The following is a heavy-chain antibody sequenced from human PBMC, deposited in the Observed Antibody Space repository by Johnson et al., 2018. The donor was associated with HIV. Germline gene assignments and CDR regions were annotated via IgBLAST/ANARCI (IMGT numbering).Heavy chain of an antibody. J-gene: IGHJ3*02. CDR1: GFTFSSYW. CDR3: ARDYDVEAFDI. V-gene: IGHV3-7*03. CDR2: ITQDGSEE. Sequence: VQLVESGGGLVQPGGSLRLSCAASGFTFSSYWMSWVRQAPGKGLEWVANITQDGSEEYYVDSVKGRFTISRDNAKNSLYLQMNSLRAEDTAVYYCARDYDVEAFDIWGQGIRVTVSS. D-gene: IGHD3-3*01.